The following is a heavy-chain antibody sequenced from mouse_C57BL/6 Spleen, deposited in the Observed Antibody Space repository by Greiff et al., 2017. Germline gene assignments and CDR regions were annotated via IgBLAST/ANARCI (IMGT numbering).Heavy chain of an antibody. V-gene: IGHV5-17*01. J-gene: IGHJ1*03. CDR2: ISSGSSTI. CDR1: GFTFSDYG. D-gene: IGHD1-1*01. Sequence: EVKRVESGGGLVKPGGSLKLSCAASGFTFSDYGMHWVRQAPEKGLEWVAYISSGSSTIYNADTVQGRFTISRDNAKNTLFLQMTSLRSEDTAMYYCARPQYGSMFCACWGTGTMVTVSA. CDR3: ARPQYGSMFCAC.